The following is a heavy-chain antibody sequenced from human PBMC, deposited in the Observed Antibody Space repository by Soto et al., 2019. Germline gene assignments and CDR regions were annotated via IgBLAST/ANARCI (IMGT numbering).Heavy chain of an antibody. V-gene: IGHV1-18*01. CDR3: ARDRIVVVPAAPDETQFDP. CDR2: ISAYNGNT. CDR1: GYTFTSYG. J-gene: IGHJ5*02. Sequence: ASVKVSCKASGYTFTSYGISWVRQAPGQGLEWMGWISAYNGNTNYAQKLQGRVTMTTDTSTSTAYMELRSLRSDDTAVYYCARDRIVVVPAAPDETQFDPWGQGTLVTVSS. D-gene: IGHD2-2*01.